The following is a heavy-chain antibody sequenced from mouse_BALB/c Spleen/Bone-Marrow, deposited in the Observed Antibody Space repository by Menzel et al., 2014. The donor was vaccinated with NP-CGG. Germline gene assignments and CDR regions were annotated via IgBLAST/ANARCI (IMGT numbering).Heavy chain of an antibody. V-gene: IGHV6-6*02. J-gene: IGHJ3*01. CDR1: GFTFSNYW. Sequence: EVKLVESGGGLVQPGGSMKLSCVASGFTFSNYWMNWVRPSPEKGLEWVAEIRLKSNNYATHYAESVKGRFTISRDDSKSSVYLQMNNLRAEDTGIYYCTWFAYWGQGTLVTVSA. CDR3: TWFAY. CDR2: IRLKSNNYAT.